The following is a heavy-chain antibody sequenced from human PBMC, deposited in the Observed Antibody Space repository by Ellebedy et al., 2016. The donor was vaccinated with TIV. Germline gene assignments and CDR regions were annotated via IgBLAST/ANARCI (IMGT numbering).Heavy chain of an antibody. V-gene: IGHV3-23*01. D-gene: IGHD6-25*01. CDR2: ISASGDST. CDR1: GFTFNIYA. J-gene: IGHJ6*02. Sequence: GESLKISCSASGFTFNIYALSWVRQAPGKGLEWVSLISASGDSTYYADSVKGRFTISRDNAKNSLYLQMNSLRVEDTAIYFCAREGAAGPTHSMDVWGQGTTVSVSS. CDR3: AREGAAGPTHSMDV.